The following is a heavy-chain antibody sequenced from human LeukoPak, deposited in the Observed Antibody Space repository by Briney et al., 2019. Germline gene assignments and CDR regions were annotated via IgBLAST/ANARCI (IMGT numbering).Heavy chain of an antibody. CDR2: IIPIFGTA. J-gene: IGHJ5*02. V-gene: IGHV1-69*13. Sequence: SAKVSCKASGGTFSSYAISWVRQAPGQGLEWMGGIIPIFGTANYAQKFQGRVTITADESTSTAYMELSSLRSEDTAVYYCASLQILLWFGELLYPQNWFDPWGQGTLVTVSS. D-gene: IGHD3-10*01. CDR1: GGTFSSYA. CDR3: ASLQILLWFGELLYPQNWFDP.